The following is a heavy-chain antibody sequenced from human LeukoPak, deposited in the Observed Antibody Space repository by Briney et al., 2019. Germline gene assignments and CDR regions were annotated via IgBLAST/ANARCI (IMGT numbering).Heavy chain of an antibody. CDR3: ARGYTSTWTPNWLDP. CDR2: IYPGDSDT. J-gene: IGHJ5*02. V-gene: IGHV5-51*01. CDR1: GYSFTSYW. D-gene: IGHD6-13*01. Sequence: GESLKISCTTSGYSFTSYWVAWVRQMPGKGLEWMGIIYPGDSDTRYSPSFQGQVPISADNSMNTAYLQWSSLKASDTAMYYCARGYTSTWTPNWLDPWGQGTLVTVSS.